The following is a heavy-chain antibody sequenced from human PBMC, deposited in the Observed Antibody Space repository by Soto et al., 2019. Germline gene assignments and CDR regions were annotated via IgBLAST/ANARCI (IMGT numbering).Heavy chain of an antibody. J-gene: IGHJ5*02. CDR2: IYYSGST. Sequence: SETLSLTCTVSGGSISSGDYYWSWIRQPPGKGLEWIGYIYYSGSTYYNPSLKSRVTISVDTSKNQFSLKLSSVTAADTAVYYCARDPVTPLAFLFDPWGQGTLVTVSS. V-gene: IGHV4-30-4*01. D-gene: IGHD2-21*01. CDR1: GGSISSGDYY. CDR3: ARDPVTPLAFLFDP.